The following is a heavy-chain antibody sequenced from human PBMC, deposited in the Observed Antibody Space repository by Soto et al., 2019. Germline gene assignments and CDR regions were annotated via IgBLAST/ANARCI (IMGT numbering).Heavy chain of an antibody. CDR3: GTVKNAMTTFFDY. D-gene: IGHD3-16*01. CDR1: GYTFTSYY. CDR2: INPSGGST. V-gene: IGHV1-46*01. J-gene: IGHJ4*02. Sequence: ASVKVSCKASGYTFTSYYMHWVRQAPEQGLEWMGIINPSGGSTSYAQKFQGRVTMTRDTSTSTVYMELSSLRSEDTAVYYCGTVKNAMTTFFDYWGQGTLVTVSS.